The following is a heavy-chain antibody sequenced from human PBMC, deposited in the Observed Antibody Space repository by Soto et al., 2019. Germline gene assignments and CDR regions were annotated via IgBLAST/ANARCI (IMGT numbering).Heavy chain of an antibody. CDR3: ARTDYYYLDY. D-gene: IGHD3-10*01. J-gene: IGHJ4*02. V-gene: IGHV1-18*01. CDR1: GYTFTSFG. Sequence: QIQLVQSGAEVKKPGASVKVSCKTSGYTFTSFGISWVRQAPGQGLEWMGWISTNNVNTKYSQKFQGRVTITRDTSASTAYMELSSLRSEDTAVYYCARTDYYYLDYWGQGTLVTVSS. CDR2: ISTNNVNT.